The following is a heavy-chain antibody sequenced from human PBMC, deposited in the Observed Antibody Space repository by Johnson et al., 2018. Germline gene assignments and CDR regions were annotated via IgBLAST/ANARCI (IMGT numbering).Heavy chain of an antibody. CDR1: GFTFDDYA. CDR2: ISWNSGSI. CDR3: AKDRGDSSGFAFHAFDI. Sequence: EVQLVESGGGLVQPGRSLRLSCAASGFTFDDYAMHWVRQAPGKGLTQAPGKGLEWVSRISWNSGSIGFADSVKGRFTISRDNVKNSLYLQMNSLRTEDTALYYCAKDRGDSSGFAFHAFDIWGQGTMVTVSS. J-gene: IGHJ3*02. D-gene: IGHD3-22*01. V-gene: IGHV3-9*01.